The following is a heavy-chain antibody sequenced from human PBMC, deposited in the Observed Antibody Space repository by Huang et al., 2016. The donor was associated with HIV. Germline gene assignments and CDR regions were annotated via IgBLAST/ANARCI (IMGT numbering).Heavy chain of an antibody. CDR2: IYYSGST. Sequence: QLQLQESGPGLVKPSETLSLTCSVSGGSISSSCYYWGWIRQPPGKGLEWIGSIYYSGSTFHNPSLKRRVTISVDTSKNQFSLRLSSVTAADTSVYYCARHMDCSSSSCLAGGHERGPFDMWGQGTMVTVSS. D-gene: IGHD2-2*01. CDR1: GGSISSSCYY. V-gene: IGHV4-39*01. J-gene: IGHJ3*02. CDR3: ARHMDCSSSSCLAGGHERGPFDM.